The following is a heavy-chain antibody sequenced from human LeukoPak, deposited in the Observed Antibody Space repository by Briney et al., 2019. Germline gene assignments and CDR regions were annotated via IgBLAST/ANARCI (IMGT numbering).Heavy chain of an antibody. V-gene: IGHV1-24*01. CDR3: ATQIGGLQLRPYYYYYGMDV. Sequence: ASVKVSCKVSGYTLTELSMHWVRQAPGKGLEWMGGFDPEDGETIYAQKFQGRVTMTEDTSTDTAYMELSSLRSEDTAVYYCATQIGGLQLRPYYYYYGMDVWGQGTTVTVSS. CDR2: FDPEDGET. CDR1: GYTLTELS. J-gene: IGHJ6*02. D-gene: IGHD5-24*01.